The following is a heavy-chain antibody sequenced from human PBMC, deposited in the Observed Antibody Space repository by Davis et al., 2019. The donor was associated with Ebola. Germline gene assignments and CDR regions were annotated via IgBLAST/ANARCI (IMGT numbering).Heavy chain of an antibody. J-gene: IGHJ4*02. Sequence: PGGSLRLSCAASGFTFSSYAMHWVRQAPGKGLEWVAVISYDGSNKYYADSVKGRFTISRDNSKNTLYLQMNSLRAEDTAVYYCASPSLAARFGVGWGQGTLVTVSS. D-gene: IGHD6-6*01. CDR2: ISYDGSNK. CDR1: GFTFSSYA. CDR3: ASPSLAARFGVG. V-gene: IGHV3-30-3*01.